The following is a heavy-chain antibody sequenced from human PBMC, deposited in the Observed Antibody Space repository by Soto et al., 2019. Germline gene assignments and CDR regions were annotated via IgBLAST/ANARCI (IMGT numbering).Heavy chain of an antibody. V-gene: IGHV4-59*01. CDR2: IYYSGST. D-gene: IGHD1-20*01. CDR1: GGSISSYY. Sequence: SETLSLTCTVSGGSISSYYWSWIRQPPGKGLEWIGYIYYSGSTNYNPSLKSRVTISVDTSKNQFSLKLSSVTAADTAVYYCARAVYNWNGDSWFDPWGQGTLVTVSS. J-gene: IGHJ5*02. CDR3: ARAVYNWNGDSWFDP.